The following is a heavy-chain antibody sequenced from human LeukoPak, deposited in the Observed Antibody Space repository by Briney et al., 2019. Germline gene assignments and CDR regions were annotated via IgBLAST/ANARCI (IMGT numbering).Heavy chain of an antibody. V-gene: IGHV3-66*01. CDR1: GFSVSSNY. D-gene: IGHD7-27*01. J-gene: IGHJ4*02. Sequence: GGSLRLSCAASGFSVSSNYMSWVRQAPGKRLEWVSIIYSGGSTYYADSVKGRFTISRDISKNTLYLQMNSLRAEDTALYHCARNWGSAGYYFDYWGQGTLVTVSS. CDR2: IYSGGST. CDR3: ARNWGSAGYYFDY.